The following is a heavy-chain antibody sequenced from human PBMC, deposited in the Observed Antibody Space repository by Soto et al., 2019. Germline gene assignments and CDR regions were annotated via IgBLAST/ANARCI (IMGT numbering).Heavy chain of an antibody. D-gene: IGHD4-17*01. J-gene: IGHJ4*02. CDR3: ARDSSRSWFSVTTGYYFDY. CDR2: ISSSSSTI. Sequence: EVQLVESGGGLVQPGGSLRLSCAASGFTFSSYSMNWVRQAPGKGLEWVSYISSSSSTIYYADSVKGRFTISRDNAKNSLYLQMNSLRDEDTAVYYCARDSSRSWFSVTTGYYFDYWGQGTLVTVSS. V-gene: IGHV3-48*02. CDR1: GFTFSSYS.